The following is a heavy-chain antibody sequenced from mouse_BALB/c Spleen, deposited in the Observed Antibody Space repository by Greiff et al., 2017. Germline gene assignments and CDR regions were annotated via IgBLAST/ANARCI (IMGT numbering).Heavy chain of an antibody. Sequence: EVQLQESGAELVKPGASVKLSCTASGFNIKDTYMHWVKQRPEQGLEWIGRIDPANGNTKYDPKFQGKATITADTSSNTAYLQLSSLTSEDTAVYYCAITTVVYFDVWGAGTTVTVSS. D-gene: IGHD1-1*01. J-gene: IGHJ1*01. CDR1: GFNIKDTY. CDR2: IDPANGNT. V-gene: IGHV14-3*02. CDR3: AITTVVYFDV.